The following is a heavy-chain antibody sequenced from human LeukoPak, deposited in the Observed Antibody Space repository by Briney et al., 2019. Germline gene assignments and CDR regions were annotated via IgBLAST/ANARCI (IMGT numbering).Heavy chain of an antibody. J-gene: IGHJ4*02. D-gene: IGHD5-18*01. Sequence: PGGSLRLSCAASGFTFRSYWMHWVRQAPGMGLVWLSRINDDGTTTSYADSVKGRFTISRDIAKNTLYLQMNSLRAEDTAVYYCVREGYTYGLAFDYWGQGTLVTVSS. V-gene: IGHV3-74*01. CDR3: VREGYTYGLAFDY. CDR1: GFTFRSYW. CDR2: INDDGTTT.